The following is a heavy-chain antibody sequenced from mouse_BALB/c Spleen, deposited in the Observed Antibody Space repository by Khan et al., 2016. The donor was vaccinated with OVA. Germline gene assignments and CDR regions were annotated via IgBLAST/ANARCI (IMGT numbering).Heavy chain of an antibody. CDR1: VFSLTDYG. J-gene: IGHJ4*01. D-gene: IGHD3-1*01. CDR2: IWGGGST. V-gene: IGHV2-6-5*01. CDR3: AKGLWSYYFALDY. Sequence: QVQLKESGPGLVAPSQSLSITCTVSVFSLTDYGVSWIRQPPGKGLEWLGVIWGGGSTYYNSALKSRLSISKDNSKSQVFLKMNSLQTDDTAMYYCAKGLWSYYFALDYWGQGTSVTVSS.